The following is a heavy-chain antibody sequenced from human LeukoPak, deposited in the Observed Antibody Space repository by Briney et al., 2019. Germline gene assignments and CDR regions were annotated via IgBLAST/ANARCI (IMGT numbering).Heavy chain of an antibody. J-gene: IGHJ4*02. CDR3: ARGGVRIAAATFLLY. CDR2: INPNSGGT. Sequence: ASVKVSCKASGYTFTSYDINWVRQAPGQGLEWMGWINPNSGGTNYAQKFQGRVTMTRDTSISTAYMELSRLRSDDTAVYYCARGGVRIAAATFLLYWGQGTLVTVSS. D-gene: IGHD6-13*01. V-gene: IGHV1-2*02. CDR1: GYTFTSYD.